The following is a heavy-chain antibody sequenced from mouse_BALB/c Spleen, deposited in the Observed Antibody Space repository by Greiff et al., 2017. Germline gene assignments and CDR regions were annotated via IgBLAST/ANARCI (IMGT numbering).Heavy chain of an antibody. J-gene: IGHJ3*01. Sequence: VKLVESGAELVRPGTSVKISCKASGYTFTNYWLGWVKQRPGHGLEWIGDIYPGGGYTNYNEKFKGKATLTADTSSSTAYMQLSSLTSEDSAVYFCAREYGYDGAWFAYWGQGTLVTVSA. CDR2: IYPGGGYT. D-gene: IGHD2-2*01. V-gene: IGHV1-63*02. CDR1: GYTFTNYW. CDR3: AREYGYDGAWFAY.